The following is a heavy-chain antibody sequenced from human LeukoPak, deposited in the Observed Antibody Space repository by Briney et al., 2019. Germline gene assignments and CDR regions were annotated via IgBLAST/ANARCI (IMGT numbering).Heavy chain of an antibody. V-gene: IGHV4-4*02. D-gene: IGHD3-3*01. J-gene: IGHJ4*02. Sequence: PSQTLSLTCAVSGGSISSSNWWSWVRQPPGKGLEWIGEIYHSGSTNYSPSLKSRVTISIDTSKNQFSLKLSSVTAADTAVYYCARASIYDFWSNYYFDFWGQGTLVTVSS. CDR3: ARASIYDFWSNYYFDF. CDR1: GGSISSSNW. CDR2: IYHSGST.